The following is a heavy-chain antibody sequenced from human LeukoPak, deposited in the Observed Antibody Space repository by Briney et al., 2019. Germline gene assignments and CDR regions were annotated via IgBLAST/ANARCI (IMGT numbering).Heavy chain of an antibody. Sequence: GGSLRLSCAASGFTFSSYSMNWVRQAPGKGLEWVSSISSSSSYIYYADSVKGRFTISRDNAKNSLYLQMNSLRAEDTAVYYCARVSVDTAMVTPSCFDYWGQGTLVTVSS. CDR1: GFTFSSYS. D-gene: IGHD5-18*01. CDR2: ISSSSSYI. J-gene: IGHJ4*02. CDR3: ARVSVDTAMVTPSCFDY. V-gene: IGHV3-21*01.